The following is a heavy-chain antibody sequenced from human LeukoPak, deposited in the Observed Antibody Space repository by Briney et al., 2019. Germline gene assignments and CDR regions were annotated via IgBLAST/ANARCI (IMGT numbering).Heavy chain of an antibody. CDR1: GDSITSGSYY. CDR2: IYTSGST. V-gene: IGHV4-61*02. J-gene: IGHJ6*03. Sequence: SETLSLTCSVSGDSITSGSYYWSWIRQPAGKGLEWIGRIYTSGSTNYNPSLKSRVTISVDTSKNQFSLKLSSVTAADTAVYYCARAYFCGSGEPFHCYYMDVWGKGTTVTISS. D-gene: IGHD3-10*01. CDR3: ARAYFCGSGEPFHCYYMDV.